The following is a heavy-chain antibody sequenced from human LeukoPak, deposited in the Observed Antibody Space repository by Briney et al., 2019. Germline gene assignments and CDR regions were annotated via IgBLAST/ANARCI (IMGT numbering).Heavy chain of an antibody. D-gene: IGHD3-3*01. CDR2: IYSGGST. CDR1: GFTVSSNY. J-gene: IGHJ3*02. V-gene: IGHV3-53*01. Sequence: GGSLRLSCAASGFTVSSNYMSWVRQAPGKGLEWVSVIYSGGSTYYADSVKGRFTISRDNSKNTLYLQMNSLRAEDTAVYYCAVYDFWSGYYPSEGAFDIWGQGTMVTVSS. CDR3: AVYDFWSGYYPSEGAFDI.